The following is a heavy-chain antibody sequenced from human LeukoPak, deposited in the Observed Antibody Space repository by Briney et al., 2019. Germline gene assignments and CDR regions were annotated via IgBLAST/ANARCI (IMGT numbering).Heavy chain of an antibody. V-gene: IGHV3-30*02. CDR3: AKDSPALGHWSFDI. Sequence: GGSLRLSCAASGFTFNSYGMHWVRQAPGKGLEWVAFVRSDGSTKYYADSVKGRFTISRDNSKNTQYLQINSLRADDTAVYYCAKDSPALGHWSFDIWGQGTMVTVSS. J-gene: IGHJ3*02. CDR2: VRSDGSTK. CDR1: GFTFNSYG.